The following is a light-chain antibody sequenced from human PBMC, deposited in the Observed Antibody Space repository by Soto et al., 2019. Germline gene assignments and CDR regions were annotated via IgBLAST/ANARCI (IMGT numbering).Light chain of an antibody. CDR3: CSYAGSYTFV. CDR1: GSDVGGYNY. Sequence: QSVLTQLRSVSGSPGQSVTVSGAVRGSDVGGYNYVSWYQQYPGKAPKLIIYNVGTRRLGAPGRFSGSKSGNTASLTISGLQAEDEAQYYCCSYAGSYTFVFGSGTKVTVL. V-gene: IGLV2-11*01. J-gene: IGLJ1*01. CDR2: NVG.